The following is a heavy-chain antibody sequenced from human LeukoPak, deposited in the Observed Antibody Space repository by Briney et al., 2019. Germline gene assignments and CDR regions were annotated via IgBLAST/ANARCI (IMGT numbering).Heavy chain of an antibody. CDR1: GYTFTSYY. CDR2: INPSGGST. D-gene: IGHD2-15*01. V-gene: IGHV1-46*01. CDR3: ARGRVVVAAREKKHFDY. Sequence: ASVKVSCKAPGYTFTSYYMHWVRQAPGHGLKWMGIINPSGGSTSYAQKFQGRVTMTRDTSTSTVYMELSSLRSEDTAVYYCARGRVVVAAREKKHFDYWGQGTLVTVSS. J-gene: IGHJ4*02.